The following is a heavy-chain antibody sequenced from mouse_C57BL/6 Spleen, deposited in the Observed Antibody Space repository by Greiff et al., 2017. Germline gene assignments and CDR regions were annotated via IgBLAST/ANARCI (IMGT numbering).Heavy chain of an antibody. CDR1: GYTFTSYW. CDR3: ARDQAFLDY. Sequence: QVQLQQPGAELVMPGASVKLSCKASGYTFTSYWMHWVKQRPGQGLEWIGEIDPSDSYTNYNQKFKGKSTLTVDKSSSTAYMQLSSLTSEDSAVYYCARDQAFLDYWGQGTTLTVSS. D-gene: IGHD3-2*02. V-gene: IGHV1-69*01. CDR2: IDPSDSYT. J-gene: IGHJ2*01.